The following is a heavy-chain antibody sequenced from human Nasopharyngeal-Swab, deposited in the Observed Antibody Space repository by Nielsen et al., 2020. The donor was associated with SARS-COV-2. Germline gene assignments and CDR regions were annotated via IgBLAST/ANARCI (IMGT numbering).Heavy chain of an antibody. D-gene: IGHD1-26*01. CDR3: TKDWEGANYYYYGMDV. V-gene: IGHV3-23*01. Sequence: WIRQPPGKGLEWVSSITADGSATYYADSVKGRFTISRDNSESTLNLQMSRLRAEDTALYYCTKDWEGANYYYYGMDVWGQGTTVTVSS. CDR2: ITADGSAT. J-gene: IGHJ6*02.